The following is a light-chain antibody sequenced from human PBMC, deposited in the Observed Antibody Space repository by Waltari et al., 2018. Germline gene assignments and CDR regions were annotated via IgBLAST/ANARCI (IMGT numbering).Light chain of an antibody. CDR2: EVN. CDR3: SSYAGSNNLV. V-gene: IGLV2-8*01. CDR1: SSDVGGYKF. Sequence: QSALTQPPSASGSPGQSVTISCTGTSSDVGGYKFVSWYQQHPGRAPKLMIYEVNQRPSGVPVRFSVSNSCISASLTVSGLQAEDDADYYCSSYAGSNNLVFGSGTKVTVL. J-gene: IGLJ1*01.